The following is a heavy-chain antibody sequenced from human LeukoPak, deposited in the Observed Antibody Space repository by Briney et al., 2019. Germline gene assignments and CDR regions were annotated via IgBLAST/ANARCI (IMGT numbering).Heavy chain of an antibody. CDR1: GFTFSSYS. J-gene: IGHJ4*02. CDR3: ARDAPKNWNDRLTDY. D-gene: IGHD1-1*01. Sequence: GGSLRLSCTASGFTFSSYSMNWVRQAPGKGLEWISYIRSSGTTIYYADSMKGRFTISRDNAKNSLYLQMNSLRAEDTAVYYCARDAPKNWNDRLTDYWGQGTLVTVSS. V-gene: IGHV3-48*04. CDR2: IRSSGTTI.